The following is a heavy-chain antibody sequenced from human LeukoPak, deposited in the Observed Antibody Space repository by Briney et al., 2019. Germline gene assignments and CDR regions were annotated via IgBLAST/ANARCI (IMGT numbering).Heavy chain of an antibody. V-gene: IGHV1-18*01. CDR3: ARGDGYCSGGSCMTFDY. Sequence: ASVKVSCKASGYTFTNYGITWVRQASGQGIEWMGWISAYTGKTNSAQKLQGRVTMTTDTSTSTGYMELRSLRSDDTAVYYCARGDGYCSGGSCMTFDYWGQGTLVTVSS. D-gene: IGHD2-15*01. CDR1: GYTFTNYG. J-gene: IGHJ4*02. CDR2: ISAYTGKT.